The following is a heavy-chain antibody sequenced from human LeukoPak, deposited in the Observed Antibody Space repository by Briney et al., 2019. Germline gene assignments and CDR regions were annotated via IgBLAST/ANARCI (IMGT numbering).Heavy chain of an antibody. CDR1: GFTFSSYG. J-gene: IGHJ4*02. V-gene: IGHV3-30*18. Sequence: GGSLRLSCAASGFTFSSYGMHWVRQAPGKGLEWVAVISYGGSNKYYADSVKGRFTISRDNSKNTLYLQMNSLRAEDTAVYYCAKDTHSGSYYYFDYWGQGTLVTVSS. CDR3: AKDTHSGSYYYFDY. CDR2: ISYGGSNK. D-gene: IGHD1-26*01.